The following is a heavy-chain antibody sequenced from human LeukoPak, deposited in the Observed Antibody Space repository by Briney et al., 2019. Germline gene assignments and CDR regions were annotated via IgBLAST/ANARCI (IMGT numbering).Heavy chain of an antibody. CDR1: GFTFDDYT. CDR2: ISWNSGSI. D-gene: IGHD2-21*02. CDR3: AKDTSSIVVVTAPSFDL. Sequence: GGSLRLSCAASGFTFDDYTMHWVRQVPGKGLEWVSGISWNSGSIGYADSVKGRFTISRDNAKSFLYLQMNSLRVEDTALYYCAKDTSSIVVVTAPSFDLWGRGTLVTVSS. J-gene: IGHJ2*01. V-gene: IGHV3-9*01.